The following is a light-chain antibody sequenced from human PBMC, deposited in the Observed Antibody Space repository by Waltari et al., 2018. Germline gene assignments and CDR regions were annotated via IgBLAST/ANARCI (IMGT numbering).Light chain of an antibody. J-gene: IGKJ1*01. CDR1: QSVGRT. V-gene: IGKV3-20*01. CDR3: QHYVRLPVT. CDR2: GAS. Sequence: EIVLTQSPGTLSVSPGERATRSCRASQSVGRTLAWYQQKPGQAPRLLIYGASSRATGIPDRFSGSGSGTDFSLTISRLEPEDFAVYYCQHYVRLPVTFGQGTKVEIK.